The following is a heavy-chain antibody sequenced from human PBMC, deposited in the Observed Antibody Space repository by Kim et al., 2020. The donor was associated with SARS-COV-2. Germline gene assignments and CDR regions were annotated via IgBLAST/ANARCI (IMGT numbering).Heavy chain of an antibody. D-gene: IGHD6-13*01. Sequence: GGSLRLSCAASGFTFSSYAMSWVRQAPGKGLEWVSAISGSGGSTYYADSVKGRFTISRDNSKNTLYLQMNSLRAEDTAVYYCAKDWGQQLEENHDAFDLWGQATIVTVSS. J-gene: IGHJ3*01. CDR1: GFTFSSYA. CDR3: AKDWGQQLEENHDAFDL. CDR2: ISGSGGST. V-gene: IGHV3-23*01.